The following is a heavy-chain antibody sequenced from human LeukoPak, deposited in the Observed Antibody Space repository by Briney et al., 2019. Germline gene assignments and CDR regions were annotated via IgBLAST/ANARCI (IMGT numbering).Heavy chain of an antibody. V-gene: IGHV4-39*07. Sequence: SETLSLTCTVSGGSISGSSYHWGWIRQPPGKGLEWIGSMYYSGSTNYNPSLKSRVTISVDTSKNQFSLKLSSVTAADTAVYYCAREGTTHRFDPWGQGTLVTVSS. CDR2: MYYSGST. D-gene: IGHD1-1*01. CDR1: GGSISGSSYH. CDR3: AREGTTHRFDP. J-gene: IGHJ5*02.